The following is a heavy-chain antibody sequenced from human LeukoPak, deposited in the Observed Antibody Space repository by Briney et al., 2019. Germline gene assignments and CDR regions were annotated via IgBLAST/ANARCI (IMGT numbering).Heavy chain of an antibody. CDR3: ARGGVLLWFGELLFWWFDP. V-gene: IGHV4-4*07. CDR1: GGSISSYY. Sequence: SETLSLTCTVSGGSISSYYWSWIRQPAGKGLEWIGRIYTSGSTNYNPSLKSRVTISVDTSKNQFSLKLSSVTAADTAVYYCARGGVLLWFGELLFWWFDPWGQGTLVTVSS. J-gene: IGHJ5*02. CDR2: IYTSGST. D-gene: IGHD3-10*01.